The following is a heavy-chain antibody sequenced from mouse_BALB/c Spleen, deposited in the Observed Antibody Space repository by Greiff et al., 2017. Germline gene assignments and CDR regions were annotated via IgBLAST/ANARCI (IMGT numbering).Heavy chain of an antibody. CDR3: ARGYAMDY. CDR2: ISSGGSYT. V-gene: IGHV5-9-4*01. J-gene: IGHJ4*01. Sequence: DVQLLESGGGLVKPGGSLKLSCAASGFTFSSYAMSWVRQSPEKRLEWVAEISSGGSYTYYPDTVTGRFTISRDNAKNTLYLEMSSLGSEDTAMYYCARGYAMDYWGQGTSVTVSS. CDR1: GFTFSSYA.